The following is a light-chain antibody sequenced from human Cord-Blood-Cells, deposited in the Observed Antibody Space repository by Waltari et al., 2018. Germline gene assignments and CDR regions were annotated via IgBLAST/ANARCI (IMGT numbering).Light chain of an antibody. CDR2: DAS. V-gene: IGKV1-5*01. J-gene: IGKJ3*01. CDR3: QQYNSYSPVT. Sequence: DIQMTQSPSTLSASVGDRVTITCRASQSISSWLAWYQQKPGKAPKLLIYDASSLESGVPSRFSGSVSGTEFTLTISSLQPDDFATYYCQQYNSYSPVTFGPGTKVDIK. CDR1: QSISSW.